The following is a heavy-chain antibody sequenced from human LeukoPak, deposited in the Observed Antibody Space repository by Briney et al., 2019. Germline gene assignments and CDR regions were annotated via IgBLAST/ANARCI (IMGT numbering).Heavy chain of an antibody. V-gene: IGHV4-31*11. CDR3: AKVQEMDTILPPFHY. J-gene: IGHJ4*02. D-gene: IGHD5-24*01. CDR2: IYYSGST. Sequence: SETLSLTCAVYGGSFSGYYWSWIRQHPGKGLEWIGYIYYSGSTYYNPSLKSRVTISVDTSKNQFSLKLSSVTAADTAVYYCAKVQEMDTILPPFHYWGQGTLVTVSS. CDR1: GGSFSGYY.